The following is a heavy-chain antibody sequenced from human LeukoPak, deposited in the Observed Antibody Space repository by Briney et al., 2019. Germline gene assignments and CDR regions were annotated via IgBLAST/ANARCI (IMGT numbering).Heavy chain of an antibody. V-gene: IGHV4-30-4*08. Sequence: SQPLSLTCTVSGGPISSGDYYWRWIPPPPGKGRVGFGYIYYSGSTYYNPSLKSRVTISVDTSKNQFSLKLSSVTAADTAVYYCARVGTVVRPFFDYWGQGTLVTVSS. CDR2: IYYSGST. CDR3: ARVGTVVRPFFDY. CDR1: GGPISSGDYY. D-gene: IGHD4-23*01. J-gene: IGHJ4*02.